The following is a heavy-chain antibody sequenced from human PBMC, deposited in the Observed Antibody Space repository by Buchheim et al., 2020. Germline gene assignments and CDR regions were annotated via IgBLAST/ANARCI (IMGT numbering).Heavy chain of an antibody. J-gene: IGHJ6*02. Sequence: QVQLQESGPGLVTPSQTLSLTCTVSGGSISNGSYYWSWIRQPAGKGLEWIGRIYTSGSTNYNPSLKSRVTMSVDTSKNQFSLKLSSVTAADTAVYYCARGRIQLWYYGMDVWGQGTT. CDR1: GGSISNGSYY. V-gene: IGHV4-61*02. CDR3: ARGRIQLWYYGMDV. D-gene: IGHD5-18*01. CDR2: IYTSGST.